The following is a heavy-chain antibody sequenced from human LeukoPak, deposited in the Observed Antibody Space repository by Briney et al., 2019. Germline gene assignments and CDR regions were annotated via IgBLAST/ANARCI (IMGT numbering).Heavy chain of an antibody. D-gene: IGHD4-23*01. CDR1: GGSISSYY. Sequence: SETLSLTCSVSGGSISSYYWSWIRQPPGKGLEWIGCIYYSGSTNYDPSLKSRVTISVDTSKNQFSLKLSSVTAADTAVHYCARAHSNSGFDYWGQGTLVTVSS. J-gene: IGHJ4*02. CDR2: IYYSGST. V-gene: IGHV4-59*01. CDR3: ARAHSNSGFDY.